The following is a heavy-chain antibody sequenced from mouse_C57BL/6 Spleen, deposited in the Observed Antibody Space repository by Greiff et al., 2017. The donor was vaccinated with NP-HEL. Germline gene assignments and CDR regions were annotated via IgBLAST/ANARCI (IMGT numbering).Heavy chain of an antibody. CDR2: INPSTGGT. CDR1: GYSFTGYY. D-gene: IGHD2-4*01. CDR3: VRSGYDYDERAMDY. V-gene: IGHV1-42*01. Sequence: EVQLQQSGPELVKPGASVKISCKASGYSFTGYYMNWVKQSPEKSLEWIGEINPSTGGTTYNQKFKAKATLTVDKSSSTAYMQLKSLTSEDSAVYYCVRSGYDYDERAMDYWGQGTSVTVSS. J-gene: IGHJ4*01.